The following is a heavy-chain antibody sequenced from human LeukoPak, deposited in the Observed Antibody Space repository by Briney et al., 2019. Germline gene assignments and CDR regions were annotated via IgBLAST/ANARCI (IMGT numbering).Heavy chain of an antibody. D-gene: IGHD3-10*01. V-gene: IGHV3-74*01. CDR2: INTNGSPT. CDR3: AGDLISGSGSLGY. Sequence: QSGGSLRLSCAASGFTFSSYEMNWVRQAPGKGLVWVSRINTNGSPTQYADSVKGRFTISRDNAKNTLYLQMNSLRAEDTAVYYCAGDLISGSGSLGYWGQGTLVTVSS. CDR1: GFTFSSYE. J-gene: IGHJ4*02.